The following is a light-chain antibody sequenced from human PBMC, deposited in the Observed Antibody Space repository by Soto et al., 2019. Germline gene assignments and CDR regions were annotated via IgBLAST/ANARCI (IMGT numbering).Light chain of an antibody. J-gene: IGLJ2*01. CDR3: SPYTISRTHVV. Sequence: QSALTQPASVSGSPGQSITISCTGTSSDVGGYNYVSWYQQHPGKAPKLMIYDVSNRPSGVSNRFSGSKSGNTASLTISGLQDEDEDDYYCSPYTISRTHVVFGGGTKLTVL. V-gene: IGLV2-14*01. CDR1: SSDVGGYNY. CDR2: DVS.